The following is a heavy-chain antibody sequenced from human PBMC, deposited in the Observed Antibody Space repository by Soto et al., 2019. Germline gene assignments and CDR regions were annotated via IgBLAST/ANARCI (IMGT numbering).Heavy chain of an antibody. D-gene: IGHD1-26*01. CDR2: ISTRSNSI. CDR1: GFTFSSSG. J-gene: IGHJ4*02. CDR3: ASAKYIGGYSPFDS. V-gene: IGHV3-48*02. Sequence: EVELVESGGGLAQPGGSLRLSCAASGFTFSSSGMNWVRQAPGKGLEWVSYISTRSNSIYYGDSVKGRFTISRDNAKNSLFLQTNSLTDEDTGGYFCASAKYIGGYSPFDSWGQGTLVTVSS.